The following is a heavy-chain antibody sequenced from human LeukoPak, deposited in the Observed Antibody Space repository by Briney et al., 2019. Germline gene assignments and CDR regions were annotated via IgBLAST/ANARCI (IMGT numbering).Heavy chain of an antibody. CDR3: VRVFGSGSGKYYADY. Sequence: GGSLRLSCAASGFTFSTYGMSWVRQAPGKGLEWVSAISGRDSNTYYADSVKGRFTVSRDNSKNTLYLQMSSLRAEDTAIYYCVRVFGSGSGKYYADYWGQGTLVTVSS. CDR2: ISGRDSNT. CDR1: GFTFSTYG. V-gene: IGHV3-23*01. J-gene: IGHJ4*02. D-gene: IGHD3-10*01.